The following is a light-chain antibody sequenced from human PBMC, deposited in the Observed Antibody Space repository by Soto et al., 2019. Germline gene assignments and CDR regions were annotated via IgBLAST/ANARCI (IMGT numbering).Light chain of an antibody. V-gene: IGKV1-5*01. CDR1: QSISSW. CDR3: LQVSSFPRT. J-gene: IGKJ1*01. CDR2: DAS. Sequence: DIQMTQSPSTLSASGGDRVTITCRASQSISSWLAWYQQKPGKAPKFLIYDASALESGVPSRFSGSGSGTAFTLTISSLQPEDIATYYCLQVSSFPRTFGQGTKVDI.